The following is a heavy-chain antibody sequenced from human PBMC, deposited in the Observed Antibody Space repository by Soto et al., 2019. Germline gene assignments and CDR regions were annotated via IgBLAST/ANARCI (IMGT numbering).Heavy chain of an antibody. CDR3: ARGEKTTVVTPTDFDY. V-gene: IGHV4-31*03. CDR2: IYYSGST. J-gene: IGHJ4*02. Sequence: PSETLSLTCTVSGGSISSGGYYWSWIRQHPGKGLEWIGYIYYSGSTYYNPSLKSRVTISVDTSKNQFSLKLSSVTAADTAVYYCARGEKTTVVTPTDFDYWGQGTLVTVSS. D-gene: IGHD4-4*01. CDR1: GGSISSGGYY.